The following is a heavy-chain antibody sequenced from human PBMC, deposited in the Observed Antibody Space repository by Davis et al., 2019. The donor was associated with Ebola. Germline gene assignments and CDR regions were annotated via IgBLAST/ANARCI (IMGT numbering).Heavy chain of an antibody. CDR2: MNPNSGNT. V-gene: IGHV1-8*02. CDR3: ARGRLGSSWQHNWFDP. J-gene: IGHJ5*02. D-gene: IGHD6-13*01. Sequence: ASVKVSCKASGYTFTGYYMHWVRQATGQGLEWMGWMNPNSGNTGYAQKFQGRVTMTRNTSISTAYMELSSLRSEDTAVYYCARGRLGSSWQHNWFDPWGQGTLVTVSS. CDR1: GYTFTGYY.